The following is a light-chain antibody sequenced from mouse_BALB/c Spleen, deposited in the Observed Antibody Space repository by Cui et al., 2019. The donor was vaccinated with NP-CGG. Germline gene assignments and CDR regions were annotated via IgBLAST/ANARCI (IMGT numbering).Light chain of an antibody. Sequence: QGVVTEDSTLTTSPGETVTLTCRSSTGAVTTSNYANWVQEKPDHLFTGLIGGTNNRAPGVPARFSGSLIGDKAALTIIGAQTEDEAIYFCALWYSNHWVFGGGTKLTVL. J-gene: IGLJ1*01. CDR1: TGAVTTSNY. CDR3: ALWYSNHWV. CDR2: GTN. V-gene: IGLV1*01.